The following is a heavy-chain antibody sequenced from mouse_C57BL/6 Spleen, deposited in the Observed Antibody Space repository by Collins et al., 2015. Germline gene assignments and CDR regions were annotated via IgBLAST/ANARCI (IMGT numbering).Heavy chain of an antibody. J-gene: IGHJ3*01. V-gene: IGHV1-55*01. CDR1: GYTFTSYW. CDR2: IYPGSGST. D-gene: IGHD1-1*01. CDR3: ARSGHYGTPLFAY. Sequence: QVQLQQPGAELVKPGASVKMSCKASGYTFTSYWITWVKQRPGQGLEWIGDIYPGSGSTNYNEKFKSKATLTVDTSSSTAYMQLSSLTSEDSAVYYCARSGHYGTPLFAYWGQGTLVTVSA.